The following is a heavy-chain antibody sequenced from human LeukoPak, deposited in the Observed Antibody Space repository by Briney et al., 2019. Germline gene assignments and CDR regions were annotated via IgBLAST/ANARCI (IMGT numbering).Heavy chain of an antibody. Sequence: GGSLRLSCAASGFTFSYYNMNWVRQAPGRGLEWVSSISTSSSYIYYADSVKGRFTISRDNAKNSLYLQMNSLRAEDTAVYYCARVEAAAPSLYYFDYWGQGTLVTVSS. V-gene: IGHV3-21*01. CDR3: ARVEAAAPSLYYFDY. D-gene: IGHD6-13*01. CDR1: GFTFSYYN. J-gene: IGHJ4*02. CDR2: ISTSSSYI.